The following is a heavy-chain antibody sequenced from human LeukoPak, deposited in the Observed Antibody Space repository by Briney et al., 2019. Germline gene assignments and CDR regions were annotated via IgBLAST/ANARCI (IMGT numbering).Heavy chain of an antibody. CDR2: IYYSGST. D-gene: IGHD5-18*01. Sequence: TLSLTCTVSGGSIGSGGYYWSWIRQHPGKGLEWIGYIYYSGSTYYNPSLKSRVTMSVDTSKNQFSLKLSSVTAADTAVYYCAREGLWPSAYFDYWGQGTLVTVSS. V-gene: IGHV4-31*03. CDR1: GGSIGSGGYY. J-gene: IGHJ4*02. CDR3: AREGLWPSAYFDY.